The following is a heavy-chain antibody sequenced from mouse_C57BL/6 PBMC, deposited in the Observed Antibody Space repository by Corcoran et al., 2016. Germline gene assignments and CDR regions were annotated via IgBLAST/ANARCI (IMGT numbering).Heavy chain of an antibody. D-gene: IGHD1-1*01. Sequence: EVQLQQSGPELVKPGASVKISCKASGYTFTDYYMNWVKQSHGKSLEWIGDINPNNGGTSYNQKFKGKATVTVDKSSSTAYMELHSLTSEDSAVYYCARKDDDGSREGYYFDYWGEGTTLTVSS. CDR3: ARKDDDGSREGYYFDY. CDR1: GYTFTDYY. V-gene: IGHV1-26*01. J-gene: IGHJ2*01. CDR2: INPNNGGT.